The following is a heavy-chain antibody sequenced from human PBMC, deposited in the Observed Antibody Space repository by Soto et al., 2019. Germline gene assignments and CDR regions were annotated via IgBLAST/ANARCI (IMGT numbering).Heavy chain of an antibody. CDR1: GFGFSSYT. J-gene: IGHJ4*02. CDR3: AKTWYSSGWYYFDY. V-gene: IGHV3-30*18. Sequence: QGQLLESGGGVVQPGKSQRLSCVASGFGFSSYTMHWVRQAPGKGLEWVSVISYDGSNKYYADSVKGRFTISRDNSKNTLYLQMNSLRAEDTAVYYCAKTWYSSGWYYFDYWGQGTLVTVSS. D-gene: IGHD6-19*01. CDR2: ISYDGSNK.